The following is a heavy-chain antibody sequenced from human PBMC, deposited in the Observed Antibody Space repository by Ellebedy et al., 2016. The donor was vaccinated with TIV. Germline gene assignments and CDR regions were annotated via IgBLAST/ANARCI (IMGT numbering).Heavy chain of an antibody. V-gene: IGHV3-23*01. CDR1: GFTFSSYA. CDR2: ISGSGGST. CDR3: AKVAIGTYSPDY. J-gene: IGHJ4*02. D-gene: IGHD1-1*01. Sequence: GESLKISXAASGFTFSSYAMSWVRQAPGKGLEWVSAISGSGGSTYYADSVKGRFTISRDNSKNTLYLQMNSLRAEDTAVYYCAKVAIGTYSPDYWGQGTLVTVSS.